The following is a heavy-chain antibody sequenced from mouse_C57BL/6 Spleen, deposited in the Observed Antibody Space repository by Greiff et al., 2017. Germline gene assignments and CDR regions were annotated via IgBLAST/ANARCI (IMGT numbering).Heavy chain of an antibody. D-gene: IGHD1-1*01. V-gene: IGHV1-81*01. J-gene: IGHJ2*01. CDR1: VYTFTSYG. CDR2: IYPRSGNT. CDR3: ARSSYYGSSLDY. Sequence: VQLQQSVAALSLPFPSFTLSFNSSVYTFTSYGISWVKQRTGQGLEWIGEIYPRSGNTYYNEKFKGKATLTADKSSSTAYMELRSLTSEDSAVYFCARSSYYGSSLDYWGQGTTLTVSS.